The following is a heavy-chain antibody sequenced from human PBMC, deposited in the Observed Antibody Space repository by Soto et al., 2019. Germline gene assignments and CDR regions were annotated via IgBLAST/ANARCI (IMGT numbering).Heavy chain of an antibody. CDR2: INPTSGGT. CDR1: GYTFAAYY. J-gene: IGHJ4*02. D-gene: IGHD4-17*01. Sequence: QVQLVQSGAEVKKPGASVKVSCKTSGYTFAAYYIHWIRQAPGQGLEWMGWINPTSGGTVYAQNFQDRVTMTRDTSISTAYMELRRLNSDDTAVYYCARDPDNGAYWGYVFDSWGQGTPVTVSS. V-gene: IGHV1-2*02. CDR3: ARDPDNGAYWGYVFDS.